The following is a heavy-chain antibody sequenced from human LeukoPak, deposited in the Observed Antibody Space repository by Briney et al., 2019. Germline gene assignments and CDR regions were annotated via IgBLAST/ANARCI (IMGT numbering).Heavy chain of an antibody. J-gene: IGHJ4*02. CDR2: IYYSGST. Sequence: PSETLSLTCTVSGGSISSYYWSWIRQPPGKGLEWIGYIYYSGSTNYSPSLKSRVTISVDTSKNQFSLKLSSVTAADTAVYYCAAVAAAGSWYYFDYWGQGTLVTVSS. D-gene: IGHD6-13*01. CDR1: GGSISSYY. CDR3: AAVAAAGSWYYFDY. V-gene: IGHV4-59*01.